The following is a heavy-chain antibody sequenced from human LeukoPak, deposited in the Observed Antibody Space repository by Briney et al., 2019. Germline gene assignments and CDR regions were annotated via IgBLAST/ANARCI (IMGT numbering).Heavy chain of an antibody. Sequence: GASVTVSSKASGYTFTSYDVNWVRQATGQRLEWMGWMNPISGDTGYALKFQGRVTMSRNTSISTAYMELGSLRPEDTAVYYCAGVPRRGERFDPWGQGTLVTVSS. CDR1: GYTFTSYD. D-gene: IGHD3-10*01. CDR2: MNPISGDT. CDR3: AGVPRRGERFDP. V-gene: IGHV1-8*01. J-gene: IGHJ5*02.